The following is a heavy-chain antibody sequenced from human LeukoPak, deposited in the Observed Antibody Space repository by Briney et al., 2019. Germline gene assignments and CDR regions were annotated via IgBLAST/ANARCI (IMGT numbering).Heavy chain of an antibody. V-gene: IGHV1-46*01. J-gene: IGHJ6*02. D-gene: IGHD5-18*01. CDR1: GYTFTRYY. CDR3: ARDPGYSYGTTSHYGMDV. Sequence: ASVKVSCKASGYTFTRYYIHWVRQAPGQGLEWMGIINPSGGSTSYAQKFQGRVTMTRDTSTSIVYMELSSLRSEDTAVYYCARDPGYSYGTTSHYGMDVWGQGTTVTVSS. CDR2: INPSGGST.